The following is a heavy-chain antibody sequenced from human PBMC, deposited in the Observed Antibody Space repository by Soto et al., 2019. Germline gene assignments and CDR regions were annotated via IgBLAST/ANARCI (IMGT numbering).Heavy chain of an antibody. V-gene: IGHV1-18*01. CDR2: INVYNGNT. CDR1: GYTFTSYS. D-gene: IGHD2-2*01. J-gene: IGHJ5*02. Sequence: ASVKVSCKTSGYTFTSYSISWVRQAPGQGLEWMGRINVYNGNTKYAQNLQGRVTMTTDTSTSTAYMELRSLRSDDTAVYYCARDLAVGWFDPWGQGTQVTVSS. CDR3: ARDLAVGWFDP.